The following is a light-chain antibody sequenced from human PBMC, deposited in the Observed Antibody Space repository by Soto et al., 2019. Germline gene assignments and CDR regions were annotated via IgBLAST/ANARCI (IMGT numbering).Light chain of an antibody. CDR2: NNN. CDR1: SSNIGRNT. J-gene: IGLJ1*01. CDR3: GARADGIHGPV. Sequence: QSALTQPPSASGTPGQRVTISCSGSSSNIGRNTVNWYQQVPGTAPKLLIYNNNQRPSGVPDRFSGSKPGTSASLAIIGLQSEDDADYYCGARADGIHGPVFAAG. V-gene: IGLV1-44*01.